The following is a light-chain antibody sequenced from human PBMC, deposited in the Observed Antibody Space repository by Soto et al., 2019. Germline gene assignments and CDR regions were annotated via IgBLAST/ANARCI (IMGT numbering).Light chain of an antibody. J-gene: IGLJ3*02. CDR1: SSDVGRYNY. V-gene: IGLV2-14*01. Sequence: QSALTQPASVSGSPGQSITISCTGTSSDVGRYNYVSWFQQHPGKAPKLMIYEVSNRPSGISNRFSGSKSGNTASLTISGLQAEDEGDYYCSSYTSSSTLVVFGGGTKLTVL. CDR2: EVS. CDR3: SSYTSSSTLVV.